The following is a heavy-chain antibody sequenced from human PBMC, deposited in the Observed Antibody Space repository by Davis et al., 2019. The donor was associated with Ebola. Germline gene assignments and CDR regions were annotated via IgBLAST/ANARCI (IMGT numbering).Heavy chain of an antibody. CDR2: IFPGDSDT. D-gene: IGHD2-8*02. J-gene: IGHJ3*02. Sequence: GESLKISCKGSGYSFTTYWIVWVRQMPGKGLECMGIIFPGDSDTRYSPSFQGQVTISADKSISTAYLQWSSLMASDTAIYYCASLRRTITGMDDGFDIWGQGTMVTVSS. V-gene: IGHV5-51*01. CDR3: ASLRRTITGMDDGFDI. CDR1: GYSFTTYW.